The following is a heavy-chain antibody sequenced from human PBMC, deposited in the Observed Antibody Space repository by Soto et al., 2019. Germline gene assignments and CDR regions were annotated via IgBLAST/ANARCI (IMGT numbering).Heavy chain of an antibody. CDR2: INAGNGNT. CDR1: GYTFTSYA. CDR3: ARDYYDSSGYYPLDY. Sequence: GASVKVSSKASGYTFTSYAMHGVRQAPGQRLEWMGWINAGNGNTKYSQKFQGRVTITRDTSASTAYMELSSLRSEDTAVYYCARDYYDSSGYYPLDYWGQGTLVTVSS. J-gene: IGHJ4*02. D-gene: IGHD3-22*01. V-gene: IGHV1-3*01.